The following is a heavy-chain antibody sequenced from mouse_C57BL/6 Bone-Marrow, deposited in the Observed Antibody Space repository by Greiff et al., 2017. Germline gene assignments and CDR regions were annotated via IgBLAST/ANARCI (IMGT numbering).Heavy chain of an antibody. J-gene: IGHJ4*01. CDR2: IYPGSGNT. CDR3: ARGGNYYGSSFYYAMDY. Sequence: SGPELVKPGASVKISCKASGYSFTSYYIHWVKQRPGQGLEWIGWIYPGSGNTKYNEKFKGKATLTADTSSSTAYMQLSSLTSEDSAVYYCARGGNYYGSSFYYAMDYWGQGTSVTVSS. V-gene: IGHV1-66*01. CDR1: GYSFTSYY. D-gene: IGHD1-1*01.